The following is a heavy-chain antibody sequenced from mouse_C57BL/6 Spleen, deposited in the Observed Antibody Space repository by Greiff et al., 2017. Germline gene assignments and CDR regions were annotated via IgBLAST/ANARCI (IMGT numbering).Heavy chain of an antibody. V-gene: IGHV5-12*01. CDR2: ISNGGGST. CDR1: GFTFSDYY. D-gene: IGHD1-1*01. J-gene: IGHJ4*01. CDR3: ARHPQIYYYGRAPVDY. Sequence: EVMLVESGGGLVQPGGSLKLSCAASGFTFSDYYMYWVRQTPEKRLEWVAYISNGGGSTYYPDTVKGRFTIYRDNAKNTLYLQMSRLKSEDTAMYYCARHPQIYYYGRAPVDYWGQGTSVTVSS.